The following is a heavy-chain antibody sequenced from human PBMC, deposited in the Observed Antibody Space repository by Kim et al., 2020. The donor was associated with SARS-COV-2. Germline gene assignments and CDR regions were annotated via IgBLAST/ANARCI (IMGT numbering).Heavy chain of an antibody. J-gene: IGHJ4*02. CDR3: ARAVLWWYRLDY. D-gene: IGHD2-21*01. V-gene: IGHV4-34*01. CDR1: GGSFSGYY. Sequence: SETLSLTCAVYGGSFSGYYWSWIRQPPGKGLEWIGEINHSGSTNYNPSLKSRVTISVDTSKNQFSLKLSSVTAADTAVYYCARAVLWWYRLDYWGQGTLVTVSS. CDR2: INHSGST.